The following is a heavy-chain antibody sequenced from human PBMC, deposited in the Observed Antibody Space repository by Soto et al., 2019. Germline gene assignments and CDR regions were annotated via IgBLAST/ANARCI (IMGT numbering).Heavy chain of an antibody. D-gene: IGHD6-19*01. V-gene: IGHV3-23*01. CDR1: GFIFSSYT. CDR3: AKDRGGFAGGWEYFDY. CDR2: ISGRGDAT. J-gene: IGHJ4*02. Sequence: ELQLLESGGGLIQPGGFLRLYCAPSGFIFSSYTMGWVRQAPGRGLEWVSSISGRGDATYYADSVRGRFTISRDNSENTLYLQMNNLNAEDTAFYYCAKDRGGFAGGWEYFDYWGQGALVTVSS.